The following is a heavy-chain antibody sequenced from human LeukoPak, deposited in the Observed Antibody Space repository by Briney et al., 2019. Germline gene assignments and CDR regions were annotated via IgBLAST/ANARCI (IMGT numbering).Heavy chain of an antibody. CDR2: IGSSSSYT. CDR1: GIPLRDYY. V-gene: IGHV3-11*06. Sequence: PGGALRLSRAASGIPLRDYYLNWIRPASGKGPEWVSYIGSSSSYTNYADSVKGRFTISRDNAKNSLYLQMNSLRAEDTAVYYCARDRVKSSSWSGLGYYYGMDVWGKGTTVTVSS. D-gene: IGHD6-13*01. J-gene: IGHJ6*04. CDR3: ARDRVKSSSWSGLGYYYGMDV.